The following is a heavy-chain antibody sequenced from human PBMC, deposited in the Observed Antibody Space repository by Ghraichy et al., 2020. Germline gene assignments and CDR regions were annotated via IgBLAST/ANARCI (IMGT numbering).Heavy chain of an antibody. CDR3: ARGPRFLEWLLSHYYYYGMDV. CDR1: GGSFSGYY. V-gene: IGHV4-34*01. D-gene: IGHD3-3*01. Sequence: SQTLSLTCAVYGGSFSGYYWSWIRQPPGKGLEWIGEINHSGSTNYNPSLKSRVTISVDTSKNQFSLKLSSVTAADTAVYYCARGPRFLEWLLSHYYYYGMDVWGQGTTVTVSS. CDR2: INHSGST. J-gene: IGHJ6*02.